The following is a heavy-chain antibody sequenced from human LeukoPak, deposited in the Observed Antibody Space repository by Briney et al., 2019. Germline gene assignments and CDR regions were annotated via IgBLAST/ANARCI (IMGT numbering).Heavy chain of an antibody. Sequence: ASVRVACMTSGYTFTNYDINWVRHATGQGLEWMGSMNPNSGNTGYAQKFQGRVTMTRNTSISTAYMELSSLRSEDTAVYYCARPHCSSTDCHPPEWFDPWGQGTLVTVSS. CDR2: MNPNSGNT. J-gene: IGHJ5*02. CDR1: GYTFTNYD. D-gene: IGHD2-2*01. V-gene: IGHV1-8*01. CDR3: ARPHCSSTDCHPPEWFDP.